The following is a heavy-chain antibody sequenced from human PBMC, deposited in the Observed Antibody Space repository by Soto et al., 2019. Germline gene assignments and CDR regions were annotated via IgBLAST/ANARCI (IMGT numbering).Heavy chain of an antibody. D-gene: IGHD3-22*01. CDR3: ARKKDSSGYWD. J-gene: IGHJ4*02. CDR1: GYSISSSNW. V-gene: IGHV4-28*01. Sequence: SETLSLTCAVSGYSISSSNWWGWIRQPPGKGLEWIGYIYYSGSTYYNPSLKSRVTMSVDTSKNQFSLKLSPVTAVDTAVYYCARKKDSSGYWDWGQGTLVTVSS. CDR2: IYYSGST.